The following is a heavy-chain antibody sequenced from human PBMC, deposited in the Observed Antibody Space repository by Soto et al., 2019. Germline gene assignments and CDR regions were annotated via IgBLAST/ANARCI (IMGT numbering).Heavy chain of an antibody. CDR3: ARLYGFSGFDY. Sequence: SETLSLTCTVSGGSISSYYWSWIRQPPGKGLEWIGYIYYSGSTNYNPSLKSRVAISVDTSKNQFSLKLSSVTAADTAVYYCARLYGFSGFDYWGQGTLVTVSS. CDR2: IYYSGST. J-gene: IGHJ4*02. D-gene: IGHD6-25*01. V-gene: IGHV4-59*08. CDR1: GGSISSYY.